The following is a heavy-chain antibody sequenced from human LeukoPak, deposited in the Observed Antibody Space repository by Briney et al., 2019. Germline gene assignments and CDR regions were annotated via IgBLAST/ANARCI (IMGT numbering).Heavy chain of an antibody. Sequence: GSLRLSCAASGFTFSSYSMNWVRQAPGKGLEWVSSISSSSSYIYYADSVKGRFTISRDNAKNSLYLQMNSLRAEDTAVYYCARIYSNSWYTALDYWGQGTLVTVSS. CDR1: GFTFSSYS. CDR2: ISSSSSYI. CDR3: ARIYSNSWYTALDY. J-gene: IGHJ4*02. V-gene: IGHV3-21*01. D-gene: IGHD6-13*01.